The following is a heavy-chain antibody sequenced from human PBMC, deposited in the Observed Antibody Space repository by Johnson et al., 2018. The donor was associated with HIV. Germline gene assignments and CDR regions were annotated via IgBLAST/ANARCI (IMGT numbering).Heavy chain of an antibody. J-gene: IGHJ3*02. CDR2: IKYDGIEI. V-gene: IGHV3-7*01. Sequence: VQLVESGGGLVKPGGSLRLSCAASGFTFDDYGMNWVRQAPGKGPQWLANIKYDGIEIYYDDSVKGRFTISRDNAKNALYLQMNSLRADDTAVYYCAKDRNWGASGGFDIWGQGTMLTVSS. CDR1: GFTFDDYG. D-gene: IGHD7-27*01. CDR3: AKDRNWGASGGFDI.